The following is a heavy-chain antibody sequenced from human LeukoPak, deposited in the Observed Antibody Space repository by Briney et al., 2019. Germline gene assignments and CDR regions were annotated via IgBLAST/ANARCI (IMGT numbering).Heavy chain of an antibody. CDR2: INHSGST. Sequence: SETLSLTCAVYGGSFSGYYWSWIRQPPGKGLEWIGEINHSGSTNYNPSLESRVTISVDTSKNQFSLKLSSVTAADTAVYYCARGQVELRFLEWLPASNWFDPWGQGTLVTVSS. CDR3: ARGQVELRFLEWLPASNWFDP. V-gene: IGHV4-34*01. J-gene: IGHJ5*02. D-gene: IGHD3-3*01. CDR1: GGSFSGYY.